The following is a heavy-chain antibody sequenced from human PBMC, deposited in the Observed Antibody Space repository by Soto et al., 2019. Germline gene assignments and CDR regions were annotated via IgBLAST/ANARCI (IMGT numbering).Heavy chain of an antibody. J-gene: IGHJ6*02. Sequence: SETLSLTCTVSGTSISSSSYYWGWIRQPPGRGLEWTVSIYYSGSTYYDPSLKSRVTISVDTSKTQFSMKLSSVTAADTAVYYCAVVIAAAGMDVWGQGTTVNVSS. CDR2: IYYSGST. V-gene: IGHV4-39*01. CDR3: AVVIAAAGMDV. D-gene: IGHD6-13*01. CDR1: GTSISSSSYY.